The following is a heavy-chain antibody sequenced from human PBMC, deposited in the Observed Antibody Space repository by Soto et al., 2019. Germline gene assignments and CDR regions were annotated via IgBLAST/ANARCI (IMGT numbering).Heavy chain of an antibody. CDR3: ASERGIAAAGTAAFDI. CDR1: GGSFSGYY. J-gene: IGHJ3*02. CDR2: INHSGST. Sequence: QVQLQQWGTGLLKPSETLSLTCAVYGGSFSGYYWSWIRQPPGKGLEWIGEINHSGSTNYNPSLKSRVTISVDTSKNQFSLKLSSVTAADTAVYYCASERGIAAAGTAAFDIWGQGTMVTVSS. V-gene: IGHV4-34*01. D-gene: IGHD6-13*01.